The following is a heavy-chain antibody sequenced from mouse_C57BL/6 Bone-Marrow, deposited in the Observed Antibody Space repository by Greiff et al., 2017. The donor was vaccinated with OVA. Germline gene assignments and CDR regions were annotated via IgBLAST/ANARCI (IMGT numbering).Heavy chain of an antibody. J-gene: IGHJ4*01. Sequence: VQLQQPGAELVKPGASVKLSCQASGYTFTSSWMHWVKQRPGRGLEWIGRIDPNSGGTKYNEKFKSKATLTVDKPSSTAYMQLSSLTSEDSAVYYCARPSYDGYGYAMDYWGQGTSVTVSS. CDR1: GYTFTSSW. D-gene: IGHD2-3*01. V-gene: IGHV1-72*01. CDR3: ARPSYDGYGYAMDY. CDR2: IDPNSGGT.